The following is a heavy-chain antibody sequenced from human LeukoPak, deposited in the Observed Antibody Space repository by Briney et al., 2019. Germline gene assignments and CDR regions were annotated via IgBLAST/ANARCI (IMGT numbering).Heavy chain of an antibody. CDR2: IDTDGSFT. CDR1: GFTLSSYL. D-gene: IGHD1-26*01. CDR3: IRGTVGAPGNDY. Sequence: GGSLRLSCAASGFTLSSYLMHWVRQAPGRGLVWVSRIDTDGSFTSYADSVRGRFTISRDNAKNTLYLQMSSLRAEDTAVYYCIRGTVGAPGNDYWGQGTLVTVSS. V-gene: IGHV3-74*01. J-gene: IGHJ4*02.